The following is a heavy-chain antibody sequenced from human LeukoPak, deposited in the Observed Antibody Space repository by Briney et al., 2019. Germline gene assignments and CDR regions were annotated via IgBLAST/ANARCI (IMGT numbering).Heavy chain of an antibody. V-gene: IGHV5-51*01. CDR1: GYIFTSYW. CDR2: IYPGDSDT. D-gene: IGHD3-3*01. J-gene: IGHJ4*02. Sequence: GESLKISCKGSGYIFTSYWIGWVRQMPGKGLEWMGIIYPGDSDTRYSPSFQGQVTISADKSISTAYLQWSSLKASDTAMYYCARTYYDFWSGYHPFDYWGQGTLVTVS. CDR3: ARTYYDFWSGYHPFDY.